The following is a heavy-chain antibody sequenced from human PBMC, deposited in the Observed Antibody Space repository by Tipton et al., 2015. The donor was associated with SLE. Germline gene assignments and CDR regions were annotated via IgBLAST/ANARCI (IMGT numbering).Heavy chain of an antibody. D-gene: IGHD5-18*01. J-gene: IGHJ4*02. V-gene: IGHV1-2*02. Sequence: QLVQSGAEVKKPGASVKVSCKASGYTFTGYYMHWVRQAPGQGLEWMGWINPNSGGTNYAQKFQGRVTMTRDTSISTAYMELSRLRSDDTAVYYCARARGRYSYGSGADYWGQGTLVTVSS. CDR3: ARARGRYSYGSGADY. CDR2: INPNSGGT. CDR1: GYTFTGYY.